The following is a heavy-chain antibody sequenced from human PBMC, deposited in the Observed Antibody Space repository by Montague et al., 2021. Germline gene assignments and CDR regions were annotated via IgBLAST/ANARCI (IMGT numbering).Heavy chain of an antibody. V-gene: IGHV4-4*02. CDR1: GGSISSNNW. CDR3: ARVAAWGYYDTSGPNWFDP. D-gene: IGHD3-22*01. Sequence: SETLSLTCAVSGGSISSNNWWTWVRQPPGKGLEWIGEIFRNGSTTYSPSLKSRVTISMDKSKNQFSLKLTSVTAADTAVYYCARVAAWGYYDTSGPNWFDPWGQGTLVTVSS. J-gene: IGHJ5*02. CDR2: IFRNGST.